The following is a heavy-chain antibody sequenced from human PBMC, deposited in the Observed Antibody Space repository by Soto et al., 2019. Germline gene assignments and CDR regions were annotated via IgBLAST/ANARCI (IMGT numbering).Heavy chain of an antibody. CDR2: IIPIFGTA. D-gene: IGHD4-17*01. Sequence: RPSVKVSFKASGGTFSSYAISWVRQAPGQGLEWMGGIIPIFGTANYAQKFQGRVTITADESTSTAYMELSSLRSEDTAVYYCARTGRMTTVTTYYFDYWGQGTLVTVSS. J-gene: IGHJ4*02. V-gene: IGHV1-69*13. CDR1: GGTFSSYA. CDR3: ARTGRMTTVTTYYFDY.